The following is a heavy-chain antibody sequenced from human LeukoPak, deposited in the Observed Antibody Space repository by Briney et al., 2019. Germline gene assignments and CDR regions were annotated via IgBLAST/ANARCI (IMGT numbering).Heavy chain of an antibody. J-gene: IGHJ6*02. V-gene: IGHV4-34*01. D-gene: IGHD1-14*01. Sequence: NTGGSLRLSCAASGFTFSSYWMSWIRQPPGKGLEWIGEINHSGSTNYNPSLKSRVTISVDTSKNQFSLKLSSVTAADTAVYYCARGSDHASYMDVWGQGTTVTVSS. CDR1: GFTFSSYW. CDR2: INHSGST. CDR3: ARGSDHASYMDV.